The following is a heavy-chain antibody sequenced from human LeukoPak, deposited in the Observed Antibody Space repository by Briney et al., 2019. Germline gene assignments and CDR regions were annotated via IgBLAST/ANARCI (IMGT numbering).Heavy chain of an antibody. CDR1: GFTFSSYG. Sequence: GGSLRLSCAASGFTFSSYGMHWVRQAPGKGLEWVAFIRYDGSNKYCADSVKGRFTISRDNSKNTLYLQMNSLRAEDTAVYYCAKELGITGYYYYYMDVWGKGTTVTISS. V-gene: IGHV3-30*02. J-gene: IGHJ6*03. CDR3: AKELGITGYYYYYMDV. D-gene: IGHD3-16*01. CDR2: IRYDGSNK.